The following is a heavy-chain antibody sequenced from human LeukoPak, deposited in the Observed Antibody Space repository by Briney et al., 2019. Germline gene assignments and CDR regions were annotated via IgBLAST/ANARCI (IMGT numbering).Heavy chain of an antibody. Sequence: SETLSLTCTVSGCSISSSSYDWGWIGQPPGKGREWVGSIYCSGSTYYNPSLKSRVTISVDTSKNQFSLKLSSVTAADTAVYYCARLKPGYCSSTRCPFFDYWGQGTLVTVSS. D-gene: IGHD2-2*01. J-gene: IGHJ4*02. CDR1: GCSISSSSYD. CDR2: IYCSGST. V-gene: IGHV4-39*01. CDR3: ARLKPGYCSSTRCPFFDY.